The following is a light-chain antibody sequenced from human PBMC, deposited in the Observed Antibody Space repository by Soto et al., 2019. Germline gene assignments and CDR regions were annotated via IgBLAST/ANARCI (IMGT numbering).Light chain of an antibody. J-gene: IGLJ1*01. CDR1: SSDVGGYHY. CDR2: EVS. CDR3: CSYAGSSTYV. Sequence: QSVLTQPASVSGSLGQSITISCTGTSSDVGGYHYVSWYQQYPGKAPKLMIYEVSNRPSGVSNRFSGSKSGNTASLTISILQAEDEADYYCCSYAGSSTYVFGTGTKVTVL. V-gene: IGLV2-23*02.